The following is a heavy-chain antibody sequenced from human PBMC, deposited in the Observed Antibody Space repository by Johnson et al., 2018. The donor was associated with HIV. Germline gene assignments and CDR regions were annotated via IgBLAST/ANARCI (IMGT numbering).Heavy chain of an antibody. D-gene: IGHD4-17*01. V-gene: IGHV3-7*01. Sequence: VQLLESGGGLVQPGGSLRLSCVASGFRFSAYWMAWVRQAPGKGLEWVANIWEDGGETKYADSVKGRFTIYRVNAKNSIYLQMNSLRPEDTALYYCVTDANYGAFSMWGQGTTVNVSS. CDR1: GFRFSAYW. CDR2: IWEDGGET. J-gene: IGHJ3*02. CDR3: VTDANYGAFSM.